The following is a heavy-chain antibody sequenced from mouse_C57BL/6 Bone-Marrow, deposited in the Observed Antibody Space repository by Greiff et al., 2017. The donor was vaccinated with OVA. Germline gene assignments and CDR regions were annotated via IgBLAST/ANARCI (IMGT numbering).Heavy chain of an antibody. J-gene: IGHJ1*03. CDR3: ARKPYSSYGYFDV. D-gene: IGHD2-5*01. CDR1: GFTFSDYG. CDR2: ISNLAYSI. Sequence: EVMLVESGGGLVQPGGSLKLSCAASGFTFSDYGMAWVRQAPRKGPEWVAFISNLAYSIYYADTVTGRFTISRENAKNTLYLEMSSLRSEDTAMYYCARKPYSSYGYFDVWGTGTTVTVSS. V-gene: IGHV5-15*01.